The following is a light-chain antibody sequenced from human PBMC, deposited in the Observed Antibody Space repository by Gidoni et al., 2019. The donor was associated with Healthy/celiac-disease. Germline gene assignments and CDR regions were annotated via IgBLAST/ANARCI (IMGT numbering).Light chain of an antibody. J-gene: IGLJ3*02. CDR2: SNN. V-gene: IGLV1-44*01. Sequence: QSVLTQPSSASGTPGQRVTIPCSGSSSNLGTNTVNWYQQLPGTAHKLLIYSNNQRPSGVPDRFSGSKSGTSASLAISGLQSEDEADYYCAAWDDSLNGWVFGGGTKLTVL. CDR1: SSNLGTNT. CDR3: AAWDDSLNGWV.